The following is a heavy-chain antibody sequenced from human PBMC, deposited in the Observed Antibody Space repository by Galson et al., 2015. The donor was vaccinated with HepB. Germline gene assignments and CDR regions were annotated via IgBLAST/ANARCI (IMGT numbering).Heavy chain of an antibody. CDR1: RFTFSRYW. V-gene: IGHV3-74*01. J-gene: IGHJ6*02. CDR3: ARAIPSGAYYYYYAMDV. D-gene: IGHD3-10*01. Sequence: SLRLSCAASRFTFSRYWMNWVRQAPGKGLVWVSRINSDGGTTSYADSVKGRFTISRDNAKNTLYLQMNSLRAEDTAVYYCARAIPSGAYYYYYAMDVWGQGTTVTVSS. CDR2: INSDGGTT.